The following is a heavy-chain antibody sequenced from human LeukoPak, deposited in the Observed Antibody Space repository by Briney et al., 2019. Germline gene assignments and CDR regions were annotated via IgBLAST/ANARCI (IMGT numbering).Heavy chain of an antibody. J-gene: IGHJ6*03. V-gene: IGHV3-7*01. D-gene: IGHD3-3*01. CDR3: ARLPYYDFWSGYYMDV. CDR1: GFTFSSFY. CDR2: IKQDGSEK. Sequence: GGSLRLSCAASGFTFSSFYMSWVRQAPGKGLEWVANIKQDGSEKYYVDSVKGRFTISRDNAKNSLYLQMNSLRAEDTAVYYCARLPYYDFWSGYYMDVWGKGTTVTVSS.